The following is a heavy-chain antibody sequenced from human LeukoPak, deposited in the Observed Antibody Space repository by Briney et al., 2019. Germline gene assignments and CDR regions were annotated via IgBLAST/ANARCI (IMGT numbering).Heavy chain of an antibody. J-gene: IGHJ4*02. Sequence: GGSLRLSCAASGFTVSSNYMSWVRQAPGKGLEWVSVIYSGGNAYYADSVKGRFTTSRDNSKNTLFLQMNSLRAEDTAVYFCARGGSVGSYYYFDYWGQGTLVTVSS. V-gene: IGHV3-53*01. CDR1: GFTVSSNY. CDR2: IYSGGNA. D-gene: IGHD1-26*01. CDR3: ARGGSVGSYYYFDY.